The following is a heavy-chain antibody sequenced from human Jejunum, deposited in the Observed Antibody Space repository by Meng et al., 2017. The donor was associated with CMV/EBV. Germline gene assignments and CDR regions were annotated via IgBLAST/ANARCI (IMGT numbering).Heavy chain of an antibody. CDR1: FSAYT. CDR2: VSYDGGNT. V-gene: IGHV3-30-3*02. CDR3: AKDQAGGYYDFRSGFDY. D-gene: IGHD3-3*01. Sequence: FSAYTIHLVGQAPGKGLEWVAVVSYDGGNTYYADSVKGRFTISRDNSKNTLDLQMNSLRVEDTAVYYCAKDQAGGYYDFRSGFDYWGQGTLVTVSS. J-gene: IGHJ4*02.